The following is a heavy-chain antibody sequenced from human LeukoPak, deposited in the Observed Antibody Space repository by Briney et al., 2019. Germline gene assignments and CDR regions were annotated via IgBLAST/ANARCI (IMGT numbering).Heavy chain of an antibody. CDR1: GFTFSSYA. D-gene: IGHD3-10*01. J-gene: IGHJ4*02. CDR2: ISGSGGST. V-gene: IGHV3-23*01. CDR3: AKVAYYYGSGSYLGPIDY. Sequence: WGVLRLSCAASGFTFSSYAMSWVRQAPGKGLEWVSAISGSGGSTYYADSVKGRFTISRDNSKNTLYLQMNSLRAEDTAVYYCAKVAYYYGSGSYLGPIDYWGQGTLVTVSS.